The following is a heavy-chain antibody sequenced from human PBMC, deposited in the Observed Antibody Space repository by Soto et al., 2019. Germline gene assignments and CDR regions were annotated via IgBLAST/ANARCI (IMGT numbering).Heavy chain of an antibody. V-gene: IGHV4-34*01. J-gene: IGHJ3*02. D-gene: IGHD4-17*01. CDR2: INHSGST. Sequence: QVQLQQWGAGLLKPSETLSLTCAVYGGSFSGYYWSWIRQPPGKGLEWIGEINHSGSTNYNPSLKSRVTISVDTSKNQFSLKLSSVTAADTAEYYCARGLVYGDYATDAFDIWGQGTMVTVSS. CDR1: GGSFSGYY. CDR3: ARGLVYGDYATDAFDI.